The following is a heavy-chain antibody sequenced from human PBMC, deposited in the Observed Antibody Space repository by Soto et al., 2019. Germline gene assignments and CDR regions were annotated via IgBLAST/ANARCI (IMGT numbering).Heavy chain of an antibody. V-gene: IGHV1-18*01. CDR1: GYAFTTYG. D-gene: IGHD1-1*01. J-gene: IGHJ4*02. CDR3: ARGRYGDY. Sequence: QVHLVQSGAEVKKPGASVKVSCQGSGYAFTTYGITWVRQAPGQGLEWMGWISAHNGNTNYAQKLQGRVTVTRDTSTSTAYMELRSLRCDDTAGYYCARGRYGDYWGQGALVTVSS. CDR2: ISAHNGNT.